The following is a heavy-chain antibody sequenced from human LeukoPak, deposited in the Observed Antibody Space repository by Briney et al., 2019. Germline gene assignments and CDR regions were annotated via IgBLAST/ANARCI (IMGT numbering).Heavy chain of an antibody. V-gene: IGHV2-5*02. CDR1: GFSLSTNGVG. J-gene: IGHJ5*02. D-gene: IGHD3-16*02. Sequence: ESGPTLVKPTQTLTLTCTFSGFSLSTNGVGVGWIRQPPGKALEWLALIYWDDDKRYSPSLKSRLTITKDTSKNQVVLTMTNMDPVDTATYYCAHSHMITFGGVIDHNWFDPWGQGTLVTVSS. CDR2: IYWDDDK. CDR3: AHSHMITFGGVIDHNWFDP.